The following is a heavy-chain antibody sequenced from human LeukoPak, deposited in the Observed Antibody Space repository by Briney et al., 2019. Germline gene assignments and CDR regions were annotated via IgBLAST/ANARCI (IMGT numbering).Heavy chain of an antibody. D-gene: IGHD1-26*01. CDR2: IRDSGSST. CDR3: AKYGPQDSGSSHFDY. Sequence: GGALRLSCAASGFTFSSYAMSWVRQAPGKGLEWVSAIRDSGSSTHYADSVKGRFTTSRDNSKNTLFLQMNSLRAEDTAIYYCAKYGPQDSGSSHFDYWGQGALVTISS. V-gene: IGHV3-23*01. CDR1: GFTFSSYA. J-gene: IGHJ4*02.